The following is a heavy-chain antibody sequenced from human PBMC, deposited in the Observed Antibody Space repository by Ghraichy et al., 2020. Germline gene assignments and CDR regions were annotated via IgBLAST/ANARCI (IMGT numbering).Heavy chain of an antibody. J-gene: IGHJ3*02. D-gene: IGHD3-22*01. V-gene: IGHV3-30*04. Sequence: GGSLRLSCAASGFTFSSYAMHWVRQAPGKGLEWVALISYDGSNKYYADSVKGRFTISRDNPKNTLYLQMNKLRAEDTAVYYCANSNYYYDSSGYYGAFDIWGQGTMVTVSS. CDR3: ANSNYYYDSSGYYGAFDI. CDR1: GFTFSSYA. CDR2: ISYDGSNK.